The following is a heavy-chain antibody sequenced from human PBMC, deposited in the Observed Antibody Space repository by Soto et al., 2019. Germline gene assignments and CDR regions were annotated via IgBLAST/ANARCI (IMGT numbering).Heavy chain of an antibody. V-gene: IGHV3-72*01. CDR1: GFSFSDHY. J-gene: IGHJ4*02. D-gene: IGHD6-13*01. CDR2: IRDKANSYTT. CDR3: ARAHNMSWSGTCSDY. Sequence: EVQLVESGGGLVQPGGSLRLSCAASGFSFSDHYMDWVRQAPGKGLEWVGRIRDKANSYTTEYVASVKGRFSISRDDSKNSLYLQMSSLKSEDTAVYYCARAHNMSWSGTCSDYWGQGALVTVSA.